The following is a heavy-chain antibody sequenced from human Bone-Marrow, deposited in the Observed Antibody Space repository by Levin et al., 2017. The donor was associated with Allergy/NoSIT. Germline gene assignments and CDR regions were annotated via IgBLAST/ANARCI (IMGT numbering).Heavy chain of an antibody. J-gene: IGHJ5*02. CDR3: ARKRGSSWYLWFDP. CDR1: GFTFSSYS. Sequence: GGSLRLSCAASGFTFSSYSMNWVRQAPGKGLEWISYISSSSNTMYYADSVKGRFTISRDNAKNSLFLQMSSLRAEDTAVYYCARKRGSSWYLWFDPWGQGVLVTVSP. V-gene: IGHV3-48*04. CDR2: ISSSSNTM. D-gene: IGHD6-13*01.